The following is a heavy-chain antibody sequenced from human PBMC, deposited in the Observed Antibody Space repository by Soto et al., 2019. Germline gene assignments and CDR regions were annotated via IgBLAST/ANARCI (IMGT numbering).Heavy chain of an antibody. CDR3: ARGGITFGGVYNWFDP. D-gene: IGHD3-16*01. CDR2: IFYTGNT. V-gene: IGHV4-39*07. J-gene: IGHJ5*02. CDR1: GIAISNDNYH. Sequence: SETLSLTCTVSGIAISNDNYHWGWIRQPPGKGLEWIGSIFYTGNTYYKSSLESRITISVDTSKNQFSLKLSSVTAADTAVYYCARGGITFGGVYNWFDPWGQGTLVTVSS.